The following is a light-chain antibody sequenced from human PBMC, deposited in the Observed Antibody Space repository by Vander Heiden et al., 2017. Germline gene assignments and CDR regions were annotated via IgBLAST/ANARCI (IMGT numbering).Light chain of an antibody. Sequence: EMVLTQSPATLSLSPGERATLSCRASQSVSSYLAWYQQKPGQAPRLLIYDASNRATGIPARFSGSGSGTDFTLTISSLDPEDFAVYYCQQRSNWPRWTFGQGTKVEIK. CDR1: QSVSSY. CDR3: QQRSNWPRWT. J-gene: IGKJ1*01. CDR2: DAS. V-gene: IGKV3-11*01.